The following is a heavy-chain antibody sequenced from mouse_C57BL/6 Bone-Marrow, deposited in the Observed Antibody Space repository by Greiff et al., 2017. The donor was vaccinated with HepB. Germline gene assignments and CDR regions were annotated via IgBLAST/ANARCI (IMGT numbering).Heavy chain of an antibody. D-gene: IGHD2-4*01. CDR3: ARSGGYDYDGAWFAY. Sequence: QVTLKVSGPGILQSSQTLSLTCSFSGFSLSTSGMGVSWLRQPSGKGLEWLAHIYWDDDKRDNPSLKSRRTISKDTSRNQVFLKITSVDTADTATYYCARSGGYDYDGAWFAYWGQGTLVTVSA. CDR2: IYWDDDK. CDR1: GFSLSTSGMG. V-gene: IGHV8-12*01. J-gene: IGHJ3*01.